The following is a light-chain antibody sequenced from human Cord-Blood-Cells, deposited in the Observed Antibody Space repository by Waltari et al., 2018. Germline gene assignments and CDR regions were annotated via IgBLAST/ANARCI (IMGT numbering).Light chain of an antibody. CDR1: QSVRSY. V-gene: IGKV3-11*01. CDR3: QQRSNRPLT. Sequence: EIVLTQSPATLSLSPGERATLSCRASQSVRSYLAWYQQKPGQAPRLLIYDASNRATGIPARFSGSGSGTDFTLTISSLEPEDFAVYYCQQRSNRPLTFGGGTMVEIK. J-gene: IGKJ4*01. CDR2: DAS.